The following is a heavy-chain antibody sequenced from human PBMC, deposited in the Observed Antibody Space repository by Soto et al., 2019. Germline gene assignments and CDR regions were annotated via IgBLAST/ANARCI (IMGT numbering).Heavy chain of an antibody. Sequence: QVQLVQSGAEVKKPGSSVKVSCKASGGTFSSYTISWVRQAPGQGLEWMGRIIPILGIANYAQKFQGRVTITADKSTSTAYMERGSLRSEDTAVYYCARAVGGGDYYYYMDVWGKGTTVTVSS. V-gene: IGHV1-69*02. D-gene: IGHD2-15*01. CDR1: GGTFSSYT. CDR3: ARAVGGGDYYYYMDV. J-gene: IGHJ6*03. CDR2: IIPILGIA.